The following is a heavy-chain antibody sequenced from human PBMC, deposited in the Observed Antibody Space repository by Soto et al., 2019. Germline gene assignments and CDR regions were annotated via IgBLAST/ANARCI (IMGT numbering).Heavy chain of an antibody. CDR2: IYYSGST. J-gene: IGHJ4*02. V-gene: IGHV4-59*01. CDR1: GGSISSYY. CDR3: ARDGYDYSNYYFDY. Sequence: SETLSLTCTVSGGSISSYYWSWIRQPPGKGLEWIGYIYYSGSTNYNPSLKSRVTISVDTSKNQFSLKLSSVTAADTAVYYCARDGYDYSNYYFDYWGQGTLVTVSS. D-gene: IGHD4-4*01.